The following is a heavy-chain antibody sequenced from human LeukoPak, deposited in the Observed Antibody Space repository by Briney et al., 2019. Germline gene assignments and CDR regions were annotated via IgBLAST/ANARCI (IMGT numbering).Heavy chain of an antibody. Sequence: PGRSLRLSCAASGFIFRNYWMAWVRQAPGIGLEWVANINQDGGDKNYVDSVKGRFTISRDNAKSSLYLQMNSLRAEDTAVYYCTITGGTTVTAFDSWGQGILVTVSS. V-gene: IGHV3-7*02. CDR2: INQDGGDK. CDR1: GFIFRNYW. J-gene: IGHJ4*02. CDR3: TITGGTTVTAFDS. D-gene: IGHD4-17*01.